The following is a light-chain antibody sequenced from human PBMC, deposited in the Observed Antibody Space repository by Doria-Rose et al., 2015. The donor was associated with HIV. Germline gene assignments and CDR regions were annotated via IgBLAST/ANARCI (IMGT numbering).Light chain of an antibody. CDR1: SSDVGRYNY. V-gene: IGLV2-8*01. CDR3: SSYAGSDNPYV. J-gene: IGLJ1*01. Sequence: QPGLTQPPSASGSPGQSVTISCTGTSSDVGRYNYVSWYQQHPGKAPKLMIYEVNKRPSGAPDRFSGSKSGNTASLTVSGLQAEDEADYYCSSYAGSDNPYVFGTGTKVTVL. CDR2: EVN.